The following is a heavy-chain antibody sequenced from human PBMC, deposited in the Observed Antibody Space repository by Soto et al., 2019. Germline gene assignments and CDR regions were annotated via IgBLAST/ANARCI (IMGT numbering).Heavy chain of an antibody. V-gene: IGHV3-48*01. D-gene: IGHD6-13*01. CDR1: GFTFSSYS. CDR2: ISSSSSTI. CDR3: AAERQQLPPDY. Sequence: PGGSLRLSCAASGFTFSSYSMNWVRQAPGKGLEWVSYISSSSSTIYYADSVKGRFTISRDNARNSLYLQMNSLRAEVTFVYYCAAERQQLPPDYWGQGTLVTVSS. J-gene: IGHJ4*02.